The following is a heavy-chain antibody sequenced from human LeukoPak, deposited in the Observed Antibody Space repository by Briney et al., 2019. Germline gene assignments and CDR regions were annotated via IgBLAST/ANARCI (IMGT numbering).Heavy chain of an antibody. Sequence: SETLSLTCIVSGDSISSSTYYWAWLRQPPGKGLEWIGSISHTGTTYYKPSLKSQVTISVDASKSQFSLRLNSVTAADTAVYFCARELWGVAGYWGQGTLVTVSS. D-gene: IGHD3-10*01. J-gene: IGHJ4*02. CDR2: ISHTGTT. CDR3: ARELWGVAGY. V-gene: IGHV4-39*02. CDR1: GDSISSSTYY.